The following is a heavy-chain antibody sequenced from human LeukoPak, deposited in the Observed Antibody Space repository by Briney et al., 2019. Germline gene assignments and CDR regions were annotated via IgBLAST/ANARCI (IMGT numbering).Heavy chain of an antibody. D-gene: IGHD1-26*01. CDR3: ARHVLRELREYYFDY. Sequence: SETLSLTCTVSGGSISSCYWSWIRQPPGKGLEWIGYIYYSGSTNYNPSLKSRVTISVDTSKNQFSLKLSSVTAADTAVYYCARHVLRELREYYFDYWGQGTLVTVSS. CDR1: GGSISSCY. V-gene: IGHV4-59*08. CDR2: IYYSGST. J-gene: IGHJ4*02.